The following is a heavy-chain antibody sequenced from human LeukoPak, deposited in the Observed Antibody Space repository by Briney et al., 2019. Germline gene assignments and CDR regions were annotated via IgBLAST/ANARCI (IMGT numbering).Heavy chain of an antibody. CDR1: GFTFSSYW. Sequence: GGSLRLSRAASGFTFSSYWMSWVRQAPGKGLEWVANIKQDGSEKYYVDSVKGRFTISRDNAKNSLYLQMNSLRAEDTAVYYCARARTAMVYYFDYWGQGTLVTVSS. V-gene: IGHV3-7*01. D-gene: IGHD5-18*01. J-gene: IGHJ4*02. CDR3: ARARTAMVYYFDY. CDR2: IKQDGSEK.